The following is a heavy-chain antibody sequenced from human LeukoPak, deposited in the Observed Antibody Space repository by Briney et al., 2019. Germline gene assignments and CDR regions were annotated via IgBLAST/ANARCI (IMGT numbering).Heavy chain of an antibody. J-gene: IGHJ4*02. CDR3: ARDFKDSTYYNFDC. CDR2: IGTAGDT. V-gene: IGHV3-13*01. CDR1: GFTFSSYD. Sequence: GGSLRLSCAASGFTFSSYDMHWVRQATGKGLEWVSAIGTAGDTYYPGSVKGRFTISRENAKNSLYLQMNSLRAEDTAVYYCARDFKDSTYYNFDCCGQGTLVTVSS. D-gene: IGHD2/OR15-2a*01.